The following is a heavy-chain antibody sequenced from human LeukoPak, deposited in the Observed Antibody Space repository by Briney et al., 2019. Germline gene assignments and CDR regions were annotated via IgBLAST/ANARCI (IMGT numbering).Heavy chain of an antibody. J-gene: IGHJ4*02. CDR2: IIPILGIA. Sequence: GASVKVSCKASGGTFSSYAISWVRQAPGQGLEWMGRIIPILGIANYAQKFQGRVTITADKSTSTAYMGLSSLRSEDTAVYYCARDGYNTNFDYWGQGTLVTVSS. D-gene: IGHD5-24*01. CDR1: GGTFSSYA. CDR3: ARDGYNTNFDY. V-gene: IGHV1-69*04.